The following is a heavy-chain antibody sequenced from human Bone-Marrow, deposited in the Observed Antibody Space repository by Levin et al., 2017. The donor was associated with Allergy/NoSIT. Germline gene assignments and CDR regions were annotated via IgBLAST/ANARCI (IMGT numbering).Heavy chain of an antibody. CDR3: ARGAGIVLGDLSVEDYYFDY. Sequence: PSETLSLTCAVSGGSLDGHYWTWIRQSPGKGLEWIGEISHHGSPTYNPSLKSRLTISVDKSRHQFSLRLTAVTAADTAVYYCARGAGIVLGDLSVEDYYFDYWGQGAQVTVSS. D-gene: IGHD3-16*02. J-gene: IGHJ4*01. CDR1: GGSLDGHY. V-gene: IGHV4-34*01. CDR2: ISHHGSP.